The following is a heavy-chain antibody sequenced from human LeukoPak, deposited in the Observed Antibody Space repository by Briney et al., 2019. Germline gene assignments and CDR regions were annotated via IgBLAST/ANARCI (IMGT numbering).Heavy chain of an antibody. D-gene: IGHD5-18*01. CDR2: ISGSGGST. V-gene: IGHV3-23*01. Sequence: GGSLRLSCAASGFTFSSYAMSWVRQAPGKGLEWVPAISGSGGSTYYADSVKGRFTISRDNSKDTLYLQMNSLRAEDTAVYYCADTAMVGGFDYWGQGTLVTVSS. J-gene: IGHJ4*02. CDR1: GFTFSSYA. CDR3: ADTAMVGGFDY.